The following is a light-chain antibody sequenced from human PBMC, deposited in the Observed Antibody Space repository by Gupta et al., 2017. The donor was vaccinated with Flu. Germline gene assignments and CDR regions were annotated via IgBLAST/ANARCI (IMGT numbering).Light chain of an antibody. Sequence: ASEGIGTYLNWYQQRPGKARKLLIYAASTVHSGVPSRFSGSSSGTDFTLSIGGRQPEDFGTYYCQHSNITPSTFGQGTKVEVK. CDR1: EGIGTY. CDR2: AAS. V-gene: IGKV1-39*01. CDR3: QHSNITPST. J-gene: IGKJ1*01.